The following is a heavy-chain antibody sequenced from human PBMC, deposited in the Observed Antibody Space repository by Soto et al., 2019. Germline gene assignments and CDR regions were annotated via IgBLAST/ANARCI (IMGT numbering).Heavy chain of an antibody. V-gene: IGHV4-34*01. CDR1: GGSFSGYY. Sequence: PSETLSLTCAVYGGSFSGYYWSWIRQPPGKGLEWIGEINHSGSTNYNPSLKSRVTISVDTSKNQFSLKLSSVTAADTAVYYCASLTTMVGGTSTPWGMDVWGQGTTVTVSS. CDR2: INHSGST. D-gene: IGHD3-10*01. J-gene: IGHJ6*02. CDR3: ASLTTMVGGTSTPWGMDV.